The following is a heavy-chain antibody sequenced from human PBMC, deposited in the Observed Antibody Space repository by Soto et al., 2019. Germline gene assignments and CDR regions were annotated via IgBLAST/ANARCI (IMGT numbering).Heavy chain of an antibody. CDR3: AKDTGYCSSTSCPYYYYYMDV. J-gene: IGHJ6*03. Sequence: GGSLRLSCAASGFTVSTYGIHWVRQAPGKGLEWVAVISYDGSNKYYADSVKGRFTISRDNSKNTLYLQMNSLRAEDTAVYYCAKDTGYCSSTSCPYYYYYMDVWGKGTTVTVSS. D-gene: IGHD2-2*03. V-gene: IGHV3-30*18. CDR2: ISYDGSNK. CDR1: GFTVSTYG.